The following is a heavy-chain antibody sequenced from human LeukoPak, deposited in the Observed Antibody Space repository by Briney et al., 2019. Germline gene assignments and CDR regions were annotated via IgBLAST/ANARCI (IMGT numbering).Heavy chain of an antibody. CDR3: ARAADYYDSSGYYYLYAFDI. D-gene: IGHD3-22*01. Sequence: GASVKVSCKASGYTFTSYYMHWVRQAPGQGLEWMGIINPSGGSTSYAQKFQSRVTMTRDTSTSTVYMELSSLRSEDTAVYYCARAADYYDSSGYYYLYAFDIWGQGTMVTVSS. V-gene: IGHV1-46*03. J-gene: IGHJ3*02. CDR2: INPSGGST. CDR1: GYTFTSYY.